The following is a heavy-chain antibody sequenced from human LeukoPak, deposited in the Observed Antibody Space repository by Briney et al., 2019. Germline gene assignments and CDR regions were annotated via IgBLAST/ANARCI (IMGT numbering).Heavy chain of an antibody. J-gene: IGHJ3*02. V-gene: IGHV3-53*01. CDR1: GFTVSSNY. CDR3: ARDATYYYGSGSPSDAFDI. D-gene: IGHD3-10*01. Sequence: PGGSLRLSCAASGFTVSSNYMSWVRQALGKGLEWVSVIYSGGSTYYADSVKGRFTISRDNSKNTLYLQMNSLRAEDTAVYYCARDATYYYGSGSPSDAFDIWGQGTMVTVSS. CDR2: IYSGGST.